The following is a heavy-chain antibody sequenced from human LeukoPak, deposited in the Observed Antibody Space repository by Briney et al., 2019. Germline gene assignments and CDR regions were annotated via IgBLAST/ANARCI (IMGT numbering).Heavy chain of an antibody. CDR3: ARGWLAETTVVTPYNY. J-gene: IGHJ4*02. CDR1: GGTFSSYA. Sequence: RAASVKVSCKASGGTFSSYAISWVRQAPGQGLEWMGGITPIFGTANYAQKFQGRVTITAVESMSTAYMELSSLRSEDTAVYYCARGWLAETTVVTPYNYWGQGTLVTVSS. CDR2: ITPIFGTA. D-gene: IGHD4-23*01. V-gene: IGHV1-69*01.